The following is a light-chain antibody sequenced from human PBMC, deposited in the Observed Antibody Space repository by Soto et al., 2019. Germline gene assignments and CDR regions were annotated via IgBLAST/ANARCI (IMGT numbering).Light chain of an antibody. CDR1: QSVSYSSNNKNY. Sequence: DIVMTQSPDSLAVSLGERATINCKSSQSVSYSSNNKNYLAWYQQKPRQPPKLLIYWASTRESGVPDRFSGSGSGTDFTLTISSLQAEDVAVYYCQQYYSTPYTFGQGTKLEIK. V-gene: IGKV4-1*01. CDR2: WAS. J-gene: IGKJ2*01. CDR3: QQYYSTPYT.